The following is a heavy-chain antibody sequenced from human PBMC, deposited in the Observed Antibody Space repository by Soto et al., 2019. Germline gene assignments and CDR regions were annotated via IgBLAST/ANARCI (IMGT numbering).Heavy chain of an antibody. V-gene: IGHV3-9*01. Sequence: EVQLVESGGGLVQPGRSLRLSCAASGFTFDDYAMHWVRQAPGKGLEWVSGISWNSGSIGYAVSVKGRFTISRDNAKNSLYLQMNSLRAEDTALYYCATGYYDFWSGYHNMDVWGQGTTVTVSS. CDR1: GFTFDDYA. CDR3: ATGYYDFWSGYHNMDV. D-gene: IGHD3-3*01. J-gene: IGHJ6*02. CDR2: ISWNSGSI.